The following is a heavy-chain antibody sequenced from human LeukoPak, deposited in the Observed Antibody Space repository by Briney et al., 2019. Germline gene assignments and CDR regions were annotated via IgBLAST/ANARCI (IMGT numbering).Heavy chain of an antibody. Sequence: ASVKVSCKASGGTFTSYDINWVRQATGQGLEWMGWMNPNSGNTGYAQKFQGRVTITRNTSISTAYMELSSLRSEDTAVYYCATLAAYCSSNSCYGWGQGTLVTVSS. V-gene: IGHV1-8*03. CDR3: ATLAAYCSSNSCYG. D-gene: IGHD2-2*01. J-gene: IGHJ4*02. CDR2: MNPNSGNT. CDR1: GGTFTSYD.